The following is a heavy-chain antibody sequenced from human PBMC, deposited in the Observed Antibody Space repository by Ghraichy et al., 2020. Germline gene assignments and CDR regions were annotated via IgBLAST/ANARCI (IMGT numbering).Heavy chain of an antibody. V-gene: IGHV3-21*01. CDR2: ISSSSNYI. CDR1: GFVFKNYA. CDR3: ATHLGF. Sequence: GESLNISCTASGFVFKNYAMSWGRQAPGKGLEWVASISSSSNYIYYADSLKGRFTISRDNARGSLDLQMNSLRVDDTAFYYCATHLGFWGQGTLVTVSS. J-gene: IGHJ4*02.